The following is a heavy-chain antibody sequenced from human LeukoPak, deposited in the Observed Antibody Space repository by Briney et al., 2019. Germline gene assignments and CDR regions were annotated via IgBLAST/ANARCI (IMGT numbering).Heavy chain of an antibody. V-gene: IGHV1-2*02. CDR2: INPKSGVT. J-gene: IGHJ4*02. CDR3: ARDLGTTGQKAFDY. CDR1: GYTFSDYH. D-gene: IGHD1-1*01. Sequence: EASVRVSCKASGYTFSDYHMHWVRQAPEQGLEWVGWINPKSGVTKSAQDFQGRVTVTRDTSITTVYMELSSLRSDDTAVYYCARDLGTTGQKAFDYWGQGTLVTVSS.